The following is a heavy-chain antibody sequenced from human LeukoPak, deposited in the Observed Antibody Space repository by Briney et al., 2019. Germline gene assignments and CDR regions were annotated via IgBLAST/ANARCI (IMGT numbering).Heavy chain of an antibody. J-gene: IGHJ4*02. CDR1: GGSISSSSYY. D-gene: IGHD2-2*01. Sequence: PSETLSLTCTVSGGSISSSSYYWGWIRQPPGKGLEWIGSIYYSGSTYYNPSLKSRVTISVDTSKNQFSLKLSSVTAADTAVYYCARHSVVVPAAMSLWGQGALVTVSS. CDR2: IYYSGST. CDR3: ARHSVVVPAAMSL. V-gene: IGHV4-39*01.